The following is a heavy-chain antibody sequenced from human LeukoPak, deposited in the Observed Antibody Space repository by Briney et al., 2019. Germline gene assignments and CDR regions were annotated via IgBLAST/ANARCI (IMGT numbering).Heavy chain of an antibody. J-gene: IGHJ6*02. D-gene: IGHD3-16*01. CDR2: IFGSGGST. Sequence: GGSLRLSCAASGFTFSSYAMGWVRQTPGKGLEWVSAIFGSGGSTYYADSVKGRFTISRDNPKNTLYLQMNSLRGEDTAVYYCAKAFNYFYYGMDVWGQGTTVTVCS. CDR1: GFTFSSYA. CDR3: AKAFNYFYYGMDV. V-gene: IGHV3-23*01.